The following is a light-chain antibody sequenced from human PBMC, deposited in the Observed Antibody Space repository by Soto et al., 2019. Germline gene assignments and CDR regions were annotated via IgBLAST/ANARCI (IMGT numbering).Light chain of an antibody. CDR3: QQRRNWPRT. V-gene: IGKV3-11*01. J-gene: IGKJ2*01. CDR1: QSVSSY. Sequence: EIVLTQSPATLSLSPGERATLSCRASQSVSSYLAWYQQKPGQAPRLLIYDASNGATGIPARFSGSGSGTDFPLTISSLEPEDFAVYYCQQRRNWPRTFGQGTKLEIK. CDR2: DAS.